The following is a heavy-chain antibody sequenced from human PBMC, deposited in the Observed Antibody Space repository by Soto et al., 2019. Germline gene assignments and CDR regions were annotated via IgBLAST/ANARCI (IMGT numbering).Heavy chain of an antibody. J-gene: IGHJ5*02. CDR1: GGSISSSNW. Sequence: SETLSLTCAVSGGSISSSNWWGWVRQPPGKGLEWIGEIRHSGSTNYNPSLKSRVTISMDKSNNHFSLILTSVTAADTAVYYCARDIWGDYDHWFAPWGQGTPVTVS. CDR2: IRHSGST. V-gene: IGHV4-4*02. CDR3: ARDIWGDYDHWFAP. D-gene: IGHD4-17*01.